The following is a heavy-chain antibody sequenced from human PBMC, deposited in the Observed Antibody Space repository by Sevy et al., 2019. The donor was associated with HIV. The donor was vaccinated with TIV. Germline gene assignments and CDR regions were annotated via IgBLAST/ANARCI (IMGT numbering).Heavy chain of an antibody. CDR2: IKSNSDGGTA. CDR3: VTAPGTGY. V-gene: IGHV3-15*01. D-gene: IGHD3-10*01. CDR1: GFSLETFW. J-gene: IGHJ4*02. Sequence: GGSLRLSCAASGFSLETFWIHWVRQAPGKGLEWVGRIKSNSDGGTADYAAPLEGRFTMSRDDSENKIYLQINNLRTEDTAVYYSVTAPGTGYWGQGTLVTVSS.